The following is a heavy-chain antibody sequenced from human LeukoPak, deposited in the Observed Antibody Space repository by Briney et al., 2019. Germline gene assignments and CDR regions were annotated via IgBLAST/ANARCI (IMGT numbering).Heavy chain of an antibody. D-gene: IGHD2-21*02. CDR1: GYTFTSCY. V-gene: IGHV1-46*01. Sequence: ASVKVSCKASGYTFTSCYMHWVRQAPGQGLEWMGIINPSGGSTSYAQKFQGRVTMTRDMSTSTVYMELSSLRSEDTAVYYCARSVVVTALGGNFDYWGQGTLVTVSS. CDR2: INPSGGST. J-gene: IGHJ4*02. CDR3: ARSVVVTALGGNFDY.